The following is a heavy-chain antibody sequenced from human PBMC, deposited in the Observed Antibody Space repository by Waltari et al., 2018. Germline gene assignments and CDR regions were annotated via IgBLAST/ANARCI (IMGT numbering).Heavy chain of an antibody. Sequence: QVQLVQSGAEVKKPGASVTVSCKASGYTFTSYAMHWVRQAPGQRLEWMGWINAGNGNTKYSQKFQGRVTITRDTSASTAYMELSSLRSEDTAVYYCARGLLYENWFDPWGQGTLVTVSS. V-gene: IGHV1-3*01. CDR2: INAGNGNT. D-gene: IGHD3-3*01. CDR1: GYTFTSYA. J-gene: IGHJ5*02. CDR3: ARGLLYENWFDP.